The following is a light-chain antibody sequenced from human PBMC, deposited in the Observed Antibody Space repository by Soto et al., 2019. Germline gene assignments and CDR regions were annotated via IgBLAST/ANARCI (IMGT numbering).Light chain of an antibody. CDR1: ESVSTN. V-gene: IGKV3-15*01. J-gene: IGKJ1*01. CDR2: GAS. Sequence: EIEMTPSPATLSLAPGERVTLSCRASESVSTNLAWYQQKAGQAPRLLIYGASTRATGIPARFSGSGSGTEFTLIINRLEPEDFAVYYCQQYGSSQRTCGQGTKGDIK. CDR3: QQYGSSQRT.